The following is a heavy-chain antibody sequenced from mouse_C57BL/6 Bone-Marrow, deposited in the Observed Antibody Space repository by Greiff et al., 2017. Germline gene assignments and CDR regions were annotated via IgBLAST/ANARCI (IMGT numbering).Heavy chain of an antibody. CDR2: IDPENGDT. CDR1: GFNIKDDY. CDR3: TPTGDWFAY. J-gene: IGHJ3*01. V-gene: IGHV14-4*01. Sequence: EVLLQQSGAELVRPGASVKLSCTASGFNIKDDYMPWVQQRPEQSLEWIGWIDPENGDTEYASKFQGKSTISADTSSNTAYLQLSSLTSEDTAVYYCTPTGDWFAYWGQGTLVTVSA.